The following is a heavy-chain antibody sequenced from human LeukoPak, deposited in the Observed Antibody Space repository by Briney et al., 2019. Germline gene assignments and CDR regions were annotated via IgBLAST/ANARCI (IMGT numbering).Heavy chain of an antibody. CDR3: AKLTDRYYDSSGSIFDY. Sequence: GGSLRLSCAASGFTVSSNYMSWVRQAPGKGLEWVSVIYSGGSTYYADSVKGRFTISRDNSKNTLYLQMNSLRAEDTAVYYCAKLTDRYYDSSGSIFDYWGQGTLVTVSS. V-gene: IGHV3-53*01. CDR2: IYSGGST. J-gene: IGHJ4*02. CDR1: GFTVSSNY. D-gene: IGHD3-22*01.